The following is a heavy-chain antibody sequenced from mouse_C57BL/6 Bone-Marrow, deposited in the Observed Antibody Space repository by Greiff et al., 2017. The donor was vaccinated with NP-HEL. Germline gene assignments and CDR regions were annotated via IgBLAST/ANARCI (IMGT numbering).Heavy chain of an antibody. CDR3: ARGIYYGSSLWFAY. CDR2: IDPSDSDT. V-gene: IGHV1-52*01. J-gene: IGHJ3*01. D-gene: IGHD1-1*01. CDR1: GYTFTSYW. Sequence: QVQLQQPGAELVRPGSSVKLSCKASGYTFTSYWLHWVKPRPIQGLEWIGNIDPSDSDTHYNQQFQGKATLTVDKSSSTAYMQLSSLTCEVSADYYCARGIYYGSSLWFAYWGQGTLVTVSA.